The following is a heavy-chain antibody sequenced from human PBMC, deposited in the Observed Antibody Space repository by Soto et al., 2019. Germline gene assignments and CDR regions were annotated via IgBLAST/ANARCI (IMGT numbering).Heavy chain of an antibody. D-gene: IGHD3-16*02. V-gene: IGHV4-59*01. Sequence: PETLSLTCTVSGGSISSYYWSGIRQPPGKGLEWIGYIYYSGSTNYNPSLKRRVTISVDTSKNQFSLKLSSVTAADTAVYYCARVSYDYVWGSYPHGALDIWGKGTMVTVSS. CDR2: IYYSGST. CDR3: ARVSYDYVWGSYPHGALDI. CDR1: GGSISSYY. J-gene: IGHJ3*02.